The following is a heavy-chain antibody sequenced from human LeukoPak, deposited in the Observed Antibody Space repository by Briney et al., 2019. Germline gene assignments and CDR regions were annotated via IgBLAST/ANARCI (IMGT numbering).Heavy chain of an antibody. CDR1: GFTFSGSG. CDR3: ARDYDFWSGYYSPTRGYFGY. V-gene: IGHV3-30*02. CDR2: IRYDGSNK. Sequence: GGSLRLSCAASGFTFSGSGMHWVRQAPGKGLEWVTFIRYDGSNKYYTNSVKGRFTISRDNSKNTLYLQMDSLRAEDTAVYYCARDYDFWSGYYSPTRGYFGYWGQGTLVTVSS. D-gene: IGHD3-3*01. J-gene: IGHJ4*02.